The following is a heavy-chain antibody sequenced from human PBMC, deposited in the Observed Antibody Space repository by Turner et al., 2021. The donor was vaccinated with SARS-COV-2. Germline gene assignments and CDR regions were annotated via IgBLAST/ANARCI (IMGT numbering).Heavy chain of an antibody. V-gene: IGHV3-30*19. J-gene: IGHJ6*02. CDR2: ISYDGSNK. D-gene: IGHD3-16*01. Sequence: QVQLVESGGGVVQPGRSLRLSCAASGFTFSSYGMHWVRQAPGKGLEWVALISYDGSNKYYADSVKGRFTISRDNSKNTLYLQMNSLRAEDTAVYYCAREMGQGMDVWGQGTTVTVSS. CDR3: AREMGQGMDV. CDR1: GFTFSSYG.